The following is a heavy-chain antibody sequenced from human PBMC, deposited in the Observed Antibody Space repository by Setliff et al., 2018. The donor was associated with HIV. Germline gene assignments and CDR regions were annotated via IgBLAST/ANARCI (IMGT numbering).Heavy chain of an antibody. CDR1: GFTFSSYC. CDR2: ISYGSTYI. Sequence: PGESLKISCVASGFTFSSYCMEWFRQAPGKGLEWVSSISYGSTYIYQSDSVRGRFTISRDDAKKSLYLQMNSLGVEDTAVYYCAKDRSGSYSFARDWGQGTLVTVSS. D-gene: IGHD1-26*01. CDR3: AKDRSGSYSFARD. V-gene: IGHV3-21*01. J-gene: IGHJ4*02.